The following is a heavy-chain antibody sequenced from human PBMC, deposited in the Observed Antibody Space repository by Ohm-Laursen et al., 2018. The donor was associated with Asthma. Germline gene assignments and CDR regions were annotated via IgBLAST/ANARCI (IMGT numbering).Heavy chain of an antibody. CDR1: GASLISSRFF. V-gene: IGHV4-39*01. J-gene: IGHJ4*02. CDR2: MHYRGST. D-gene: IGHD4-11*01. Sequence: LSLSCTVLGASLISSRFFWGWFRQSPGKGVERSGTMHYRGSTSYNPSLSGRVIMFVDTSRIHFSLQWHTVSAPDTAVYYCVRLPTDYSIDIWGQGTLVTVSS. CDR3: VRLPTDYSIDI.